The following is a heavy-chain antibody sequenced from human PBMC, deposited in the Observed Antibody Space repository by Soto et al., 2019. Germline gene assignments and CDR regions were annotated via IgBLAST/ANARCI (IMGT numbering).Heavy chain of an antibody. CDR1: GFTFSSYA. D-gene: IGHD6-13*01. V-gene: IGHV3-30-3*01. CDR2: ISYDGSNK. CDR3: ARGKSAAAGTVWYFQH. J-gene: IGHJ1*01. Sequence: GGSLRLSCAASGFTFSSYAMHWVRQAPGKGLEWVAVISYDGSNKYYADSVKGRFTISRDNSKNTLYLQMNSLRAEDTAVYYCARGKSAAAGTVWYFQHWGQGTLVTVSS.